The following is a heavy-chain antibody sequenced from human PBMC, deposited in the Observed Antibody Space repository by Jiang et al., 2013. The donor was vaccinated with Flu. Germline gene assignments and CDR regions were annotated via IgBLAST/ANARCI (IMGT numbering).Heavy chain of an antibody. J-gene: IGHJ4*02. Sequence: VQLLESGGGVVQPGRSLRLSCAASGFTFSSYGMHWVRQAPGKGLEWVAVISYDGSNKYYADSVKGRFTISRDNSKNTLYLQMNSLRAEDTAVYYCAKNSRGSVRGVMGYFDYWGQGTLVTVSS. CDR1: GFTFSSYG. CDR3: AKNSRGSVRGVMGYFDY. D-gene: IGHD3-10*01. V-gene: IGHV3-30*18. CDR2: ISYDGSNK.